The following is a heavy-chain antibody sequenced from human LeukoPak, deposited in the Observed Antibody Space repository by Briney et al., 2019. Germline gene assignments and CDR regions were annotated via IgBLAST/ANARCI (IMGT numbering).Heavy chain of an antibody. V-gene: IGHV4-34*01. CDR3: ARGLHQLLYPFDY. Sequence: SETLSLTCAVYGGSFSGYYWSWVRQPPGKGLEWIGEINHSGGTNYNPSLKSRVTISVDTSKNQFSLKLSSVTAADTAVYYCARGLHQLLYPFDYWGQGTLVTVSS. J-gene: IGHJ4*02. D-gene: IGHD2-2*02. CDR1: GGSFSGYY. CDR2: INHSGGT.